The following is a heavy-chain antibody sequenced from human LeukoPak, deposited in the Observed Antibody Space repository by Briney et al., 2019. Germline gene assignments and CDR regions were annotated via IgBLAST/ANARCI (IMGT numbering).Heavy chain of an antibody. J-gene: IGHJ4*02. CDR3: ARESVGYLDY. CDR1: GFTFSSYG. Sequence: QTGGSLRLSCAASGFTFSSYGMSWVRQAPGKGLEWVSAISGSGGSTYYADSVKGRFTISRANSKNMLYLQMNSLSAEDTGVYYCARESVGYLDYWGEGTLVRVSS. V-gene: IGHV3-23*01. CDR2: ISGSGGST. D-gene: IGHD1-26*01.